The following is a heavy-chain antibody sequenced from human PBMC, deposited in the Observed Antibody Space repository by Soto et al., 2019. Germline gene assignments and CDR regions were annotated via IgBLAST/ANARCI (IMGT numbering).Heavy chain of an antibody. Sequence: SETLSLTCTVSGGSISSKSHYWGWVRQPPGKGLEWIASSHYTGNTYYNRALKSRVTISVDTSKNEFSLNLRFVTAADTAVYYCARVGAQGPGYYYGMDVWGQGTTVTVSS. D-gene: IGHD1-26*01. CDR2: SHYTGNT. CDR3: ARVGAQGPGYYYGMDV. J-gene: IGHJ6*02. CDR1: GGSISSKSHY. V-gene: IGHV4-39*01.